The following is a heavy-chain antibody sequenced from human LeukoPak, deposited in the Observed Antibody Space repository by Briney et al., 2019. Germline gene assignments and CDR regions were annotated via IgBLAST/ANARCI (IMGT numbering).Heavy chain of an antibody. V-gene: IGHV4-59*08. D-gene: IGHD1-26*01. CDR1: GGSISSYY. J-gene: IGHJ3*02. Sequence: ASETLSLTCTVSGGSISSYYWSWIRQPPGKGLEWIGCINYSGSTNYNPSLKSRVTISVDTSKNQFSLKLSSVTAADTAVYYCARSEYVGAFDIWGQGTMVTVSS. CDR2: INYSGST. CDR3: ARSEYVGAFDI.